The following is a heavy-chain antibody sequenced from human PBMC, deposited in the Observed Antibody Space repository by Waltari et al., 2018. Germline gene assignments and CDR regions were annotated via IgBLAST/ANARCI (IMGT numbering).Heavy chain of an antibody. CDR1: GGSISSYY. CDR2: IYYSGST. J-gene: IGHJ4*02. D-gene: IGHD6-6*01. CDR3: ARVGGYSSSPGPFDY. Sequence: QVQLQESGPGLVKPSETLSLTCTVSGGSISSYYWSWIRQPPGKGLEWIGYIYYSGSTNYNPSLKSRVTISVDTSKNQFSLKLSSVTAADTAVYYCARVGGYSSSPGPFDYWGQGTLVTVSS. V-gene: IGHV4-59*01.